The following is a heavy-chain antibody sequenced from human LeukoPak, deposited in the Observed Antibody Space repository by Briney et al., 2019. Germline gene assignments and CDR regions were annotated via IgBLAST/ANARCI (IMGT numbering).Heavy chain of an antibody. CDR3: ARDGPTYYYDSSGLSYGMDV. J-gene: IGHJ6*02. D-gene: IGHD3-22*01. CDR1: GFTFSSYA. Sequence: GGPLRLSCAASGFTFSSYAMHWVRQAPGKGLEWVAVISYGGSNKYYADSVKGRFTISRDNSKNTLYLQMNSLRAEDTAVYYCARDGPTYYYDSSGLSYGMDVWGQGTTVTVSS. V-gene: IGHV3-30-3*01. CDR2: ISYGGSNK.